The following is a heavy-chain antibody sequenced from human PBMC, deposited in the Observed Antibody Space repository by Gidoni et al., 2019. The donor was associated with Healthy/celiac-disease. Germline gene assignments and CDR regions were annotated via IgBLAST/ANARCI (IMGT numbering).Heavy chain of an antibody. Sequence: EVQLLESGGGLVQLGGSLRLSCAASGFTFTRYAMSWVRQAPGKGLEWVSAISGSGGSTYYAESVKGRLTISRDNSKNTRYLQMNSLRAEDTAVYYCAKLSAEDAFDIWGQGTMVTVSS. CDR3: AKLSAEDAFDI. J-gene: IGHJ3*02. CDR1: GFTFTRYA. CDR2: ISGSGGST. D-gene: IGHD2-2*01. V-gene: IGHV3-23*01.